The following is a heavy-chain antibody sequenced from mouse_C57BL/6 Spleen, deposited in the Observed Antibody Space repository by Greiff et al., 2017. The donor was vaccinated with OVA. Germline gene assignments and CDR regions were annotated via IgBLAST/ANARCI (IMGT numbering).Heavy chain of an antibody. CDR3: ARGEASGSWFAY. CDR2: IDPEDGDT. V-gene: IGHV14-2*01. Sequence: VQLQQSGAELVKPGASVKLSCTASGFNIKDYYMHWVKQRTEQGLEWIGRIDPEDGDTKYAPKFQGKATITAATSSNTAYLQLSSLTSEDTAVYYCARGEASGSWFAYWGQGTLVTVSA. CDR1: GFNIKDYY. D-gene: IGHD6-1*01. J-gene: IGHJ3*01.